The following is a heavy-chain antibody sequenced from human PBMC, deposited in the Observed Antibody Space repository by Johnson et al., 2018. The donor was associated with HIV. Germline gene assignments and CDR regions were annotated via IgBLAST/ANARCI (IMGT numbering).Heavy chain of an antibody. CDR2: ISYDGSNK. J-gene: IGHJ3*02. CDR3: VRDDYAFHI. D-gene: IGHD2-21*02. CDR1: GFTFSSYG. Sequence: VQLVESGGGVVQPGRSLRLSCAASGFTFSSYGIHWVRQVPGKGLEWVAVISYDGSNKYYADSVKGRFTISREHAKNSLYLQMRSLRGDETAVYYCVRDDYAFHIWGQGTMVTVSS. V-gene: IGHV3-30*03.